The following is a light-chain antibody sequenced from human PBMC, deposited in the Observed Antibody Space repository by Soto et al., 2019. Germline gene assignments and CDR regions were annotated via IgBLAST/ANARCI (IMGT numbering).Light chain of an antibody. CDR3: AAWDDSLNGVV. J-gene: IGLJ2*01. Sequence: QSVLTQPPSVSEAPRQRVTISCSGSSSNIGNNAVNWYQQLPGKAPKLLIYYDDLLPSGVSDPFSCSKSGTSASLAISGLQSEDEDDYYCAAWDDSLNGVVFGGGTQLTVL. CDR2: YDD. V-gene: IGLV1-36*01. CDR1: SSNIGNNA.